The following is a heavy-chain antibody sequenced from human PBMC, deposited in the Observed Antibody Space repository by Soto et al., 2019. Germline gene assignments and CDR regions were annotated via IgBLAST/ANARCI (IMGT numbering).Heavy chain of an antibody. Sequence: QVRLQESGPGLVAPSGTLYLTCAVSGGSINSSNWWSWVRQSPGKGLEWMGEIYQSGSTKYNPSFRCGFTVSIDKPKSQYSLKLTSVTAADSAVYYCARRYFYENQGVFDVWDQGTKVTVSS. CDR3: ARRYFYENQGVFDV. J-gene: IGHJ3*01. CDR1: GGSINSSNW. D-gene: IGHD3-22*01. V-gene: IGHV4-4*02. CDR2: IYQSGST.